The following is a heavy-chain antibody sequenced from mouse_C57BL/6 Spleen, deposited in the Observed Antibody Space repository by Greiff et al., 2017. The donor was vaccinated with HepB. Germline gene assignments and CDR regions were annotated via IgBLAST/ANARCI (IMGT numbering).Heavy chain of an antibody. Sequence: QVQLQQSGAELVKPGASVKISCKASGYAFSSYWMNWVKQRPGKGLEWIGQIYPGDGDTNYNGKFKGKATLTADKSSRPAYMQLSSLTSEDSAVYFCARWVTAQAKGFAYWGQGTLVTVSA. V-gene: IGHV1-80*01. D-gene: IGHD3-2*02. CDR3: ARWVTAQAKGFAY. CDR2: IYPGDGDT. CDR1: GYAFSSYW. J-gene: IGHJ3*01.